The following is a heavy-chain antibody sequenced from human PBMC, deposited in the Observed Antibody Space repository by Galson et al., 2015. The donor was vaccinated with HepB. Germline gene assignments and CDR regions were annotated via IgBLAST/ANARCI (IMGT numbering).Heavy chain of an antibody. Sequence: SAKVSCKASGGTFSSYAISWVRQAPGQGLEWMGGIIPIFGTANYAQRFQGRVTITADESTSTAYMELSSLRSEDTAVYYCARGGFRGQQLAGYFDYWGQGTLVTVSS. CDR3: ARGGFRGQQLAGYFDY. V-gene: IGHV1-69*13. J-gene: IGHJ4*02. D-gene: IGHD6-13*01. CDR2: IIPIFGTA. CDR1: GGTFSSYA.